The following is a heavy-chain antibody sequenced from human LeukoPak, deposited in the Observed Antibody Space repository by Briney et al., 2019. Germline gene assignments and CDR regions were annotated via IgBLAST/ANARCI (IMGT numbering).Heavy chain of an antibody. Sequence: SQTLSLTCAVSGGSISTGGYSWSWIRQPPEKGLQWIGYIYHSGSTYSTPSLKSRVTISVDTSKNQFSLKLNSVTAADTAVYYCARGGDYFDSWGQGTLVTVSS. V-gene: IGHV4-30-2*01. J-gene: IGHJ4*02. CDR2: IYHSGST. CDR3: ARGGDYFDS. CDR1: GGSISTGGYS.